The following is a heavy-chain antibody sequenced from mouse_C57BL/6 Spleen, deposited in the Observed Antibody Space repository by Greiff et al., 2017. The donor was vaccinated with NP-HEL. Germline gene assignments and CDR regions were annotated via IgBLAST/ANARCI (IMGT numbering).Heavy chain of an antibody. CDR1: GYTFTSYR. CDR2: IDPSASYT. CDR3: ARVRSWFAY. J-gene: IGHJ3*01. V-gene: IGHV1-69*01. Sequence: QVQLQQPGAELVMPGASVKLSCKAAGYTFTSYRMHWLKQRPGQGLEWIGEIDPSASYTNYNQKLKSKSTLTVYKSSSTAYMQLSSLTSEYSAVYYYARVRSWFAYWGQGTLVTVSA.